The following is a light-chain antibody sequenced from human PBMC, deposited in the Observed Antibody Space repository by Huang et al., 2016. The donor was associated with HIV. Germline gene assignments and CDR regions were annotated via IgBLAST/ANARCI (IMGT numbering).Light chain of an antibody. CDR2: GAS. CDR1: QSVTTSY. Sequence: EIVLTQSPGTLSLSPGERATLSCRASQSVTTSYLAWYQQKPGQAPRLLIYGASSRATGSPDRFSGSGSGTDFTLTISRLEPEDFAVYYCQQYGSSPQTFGPGTKVEIK. V-gene: IGKV3-20*01. J-gene: IGKJ1*01. CDR3: QQYGSSPQT.